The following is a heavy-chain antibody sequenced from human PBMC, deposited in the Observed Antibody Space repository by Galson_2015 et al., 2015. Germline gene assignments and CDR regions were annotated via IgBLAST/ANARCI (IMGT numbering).Heavy chain of an antibody. D-gene: IGHD4-17*01. Sequence: SLRLSCAASGFTFSSYWMSWVRQAPGKGLEWVANIKQDGSEKYYVDSVKGRFTISRDNAKNSLYLQMNSLRAEDTAVYYCARDLTYGDYYYYYGMDVWGQGTTVTVSS. CDR3: ARDLTYGDYYYYYGMDV. CDR2: IKQDGSEK. J-gene: IGHJ6*02. CDR1: GFTFSSYW. V-gene: IGHV3-7*01.